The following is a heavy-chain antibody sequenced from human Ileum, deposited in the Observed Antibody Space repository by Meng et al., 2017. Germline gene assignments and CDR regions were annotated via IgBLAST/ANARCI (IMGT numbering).Heavy chain of an antibody. V-gene: IGHV1-69*06. D-gene: IGHD2-8*01. Sequence: VQVVECGAVVKNPGTSGKVACKASGGTCTSYAISWARQAPGQGLEWMGGIIPIFGTANYAQKFQGRVTITADKSTSTAYMELSSLRSEDTAVYYCARDQNGYWGQGTLVTVSS. CDR2: IIPIFGTA. J-gene: IGHJ4*02. CDR3: ARDQNGY. CDR1: GGTCTSYA.